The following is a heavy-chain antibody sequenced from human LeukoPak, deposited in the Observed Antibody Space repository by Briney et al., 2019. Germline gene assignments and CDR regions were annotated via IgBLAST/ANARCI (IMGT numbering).Heavy chain of an antibody. CDR3: ARGGLRFLEWLLSGVHGAGLFDY. Sequence: SETLSLTCAVYGGCFSGYYWSWIRQPPGKGLEWIGEINHSGSTNYNPSLKSRVTISVDTSKNQFSLKLSSVTAADTAVYYCARGGLRFLEWLLSGVHGAGLFDYWGQGTLVTVSS. D-gene: IGHD3-3*01. J-gene: IGHJ4*02. V-gene: IGHV4-34*01. CDR1: GGCFSGYY. CDR2: INHSGST.